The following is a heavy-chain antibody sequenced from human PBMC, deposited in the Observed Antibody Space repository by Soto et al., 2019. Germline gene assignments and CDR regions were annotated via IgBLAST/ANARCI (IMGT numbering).Heavy chain of an antibody. J-gene: IGHJ4*02. D-gene: IGHD1-26*01. CDR3: AKGGIVGAKYYFDY. CDR1: GFTFSSFA. CDR2: ISGSGGST. V-gene: IGHV3-23*01. Sequence: DVQLLESGGGLVQPGGSLRLSCAASGFTFSSFAMSWVRQAPGKGLEWVSAISGSGGSTYSADSVKGRFTISRDNSKNTLYLQMNSRRAEDTAVYYCAKGGIVGAKYYFDYWGQGTLVTVSS.